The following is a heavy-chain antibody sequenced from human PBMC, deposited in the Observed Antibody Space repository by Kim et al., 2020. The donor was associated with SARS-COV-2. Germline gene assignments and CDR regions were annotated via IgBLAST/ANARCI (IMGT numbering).Heavy chain of an antibody. CDR1: GGSISSSSYY. V-gene: IGHV4-39*01. D-gene: IGHD4-17*01. Sequence: SETLSLTCTVSGGSISSSSYYWGWIRQPPGKGLEWIGSIYYSGSTYYNPSLKSRVTISVDTSKNQFSLKLSSVTAADTAVYYCARAGPYGDFDYWGQGTLVTVSS. CDR2: IYYSGST. CDR3: ARAGPYGDFDY. J-gene: IGHJ4*02.